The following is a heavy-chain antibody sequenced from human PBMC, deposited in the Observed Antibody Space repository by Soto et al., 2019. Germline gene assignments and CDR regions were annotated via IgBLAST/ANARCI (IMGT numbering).Heavy chain of an antibody. CDR1: GFEFNSYA. CDR3: VKERGYDYGSYLDS. CDR2: IDSTGMNT. V-gene: IGHV3-64D*06. Sequence: PGGSLRLSCSASGFEFNSYAMHWVRQAPGKGLETVSLIDSTGMNTYYADSVKGRFTISRDNSENRVYLQMRSLRPDDTALYYCVKERGYDYGSYLDSWGQGTLVTLSS. J-gene: IGHJ4*01. D-gene: IGHD5-12*01.